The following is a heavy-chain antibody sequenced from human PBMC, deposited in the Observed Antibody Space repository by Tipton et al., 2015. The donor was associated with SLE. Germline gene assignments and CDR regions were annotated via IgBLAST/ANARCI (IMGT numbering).Heavy chain of an antibody. J-gene: IGHJ3*02. D-gene: IGHD1-26*01. CDR2: IIPIFGTA. Sequence: QSGPEVKKPGSSVKVSCKASGGTFSIYAISWVRQAPGQGLEWMGGIIPIFGTANYAQKFQGRVTITADESTSTAYMDLSSLRSEDTAVYFCARAREWELRAFDIWGQGTMVTVSS. V-gene: IGHV1-69*01. CDR3: ARAREWELRAFDI. CDR1: GGTFSIYA.